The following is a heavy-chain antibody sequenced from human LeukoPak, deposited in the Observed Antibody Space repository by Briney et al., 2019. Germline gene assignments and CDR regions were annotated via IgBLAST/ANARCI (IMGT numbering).Heavy chain of an antibody. J-gene: IGHJ4*02. CDR1: GGTFSSYA. CDR2: IIPIFGTA. D-gene: IGHD2-2*01. Sequence: ASVKVSCKASGGTFSSYAISWVRQAPGQGLEWMGGIIPIFGTANYAQKFQGRVTITADESTSTAYMELSSLRSEDTAVYYCARDRWDYCSSTSCYGGSLDYWGQGTLVTVSS. V-gene: IGHV1-69*13. CDR3: ARDRWDYCSSTSCYGGSLDY.